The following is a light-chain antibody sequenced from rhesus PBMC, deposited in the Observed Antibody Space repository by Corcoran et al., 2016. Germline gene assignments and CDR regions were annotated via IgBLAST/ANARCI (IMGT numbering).Light chain of an antibody. V-gene: IGKV1-74*01. J-gene: IGKJ1*01. Sequence: DIQMTQSPSSLSASVGDRVTITCRASENVNNYLNWYKQKPGKAPKLLIYKASTLQSGVPSRFSGSGSWTDYTFTISSLQPEDVATYYCQHGYGTPWTFGQGTKVEIK. CDR2: KAS. CDR3: QHGYGTPWT. CDR1: ENVNNY.